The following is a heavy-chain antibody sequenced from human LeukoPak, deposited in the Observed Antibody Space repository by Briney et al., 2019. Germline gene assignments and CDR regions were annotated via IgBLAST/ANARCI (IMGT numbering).Heavy chain of an antibody. CDR2: IYYSGST. CDR3: ARGQPEEQWLVVGNWFDP. V-gene: IGHV4-59*01. J-gene: IGHJ5*02. CDR1: GGSISSYY. Sequence: SETLSLTCTVSGGSISSYYWSWIRQPPGKGLEWIGYIYYSGSTNYNPSLKSRVTISVDTSKNQFSLKLSSVTAADTAVYYCARGQPEEQWLVVGNWFDPWGQGTLVTVFS. D-gene: IGHD6-19*01.